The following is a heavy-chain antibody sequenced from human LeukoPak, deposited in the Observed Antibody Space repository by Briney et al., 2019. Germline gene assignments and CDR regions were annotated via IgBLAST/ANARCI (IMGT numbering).Heavy chain of an antibody. CDR2: IYYSGST. CDR1: GGSISSGDYY. CDR3: ARVGDGYYYDSSGYYYVAFDP. Sequence: SETLSLTCTVSGGSISSGDYYWSWIRQPPGKGLEWIGYIYYSGSTYYSPSLKSRVTISVDTSKNQFSLKLSSVTAADTAVYYCARVGDGYYYDSSGYYYVAFDPWGQGTLVTVSS. D-gene: IGHD3-22*01. J-gene: IGHJ5*02. V-gene: IGHV4-30-4*08.